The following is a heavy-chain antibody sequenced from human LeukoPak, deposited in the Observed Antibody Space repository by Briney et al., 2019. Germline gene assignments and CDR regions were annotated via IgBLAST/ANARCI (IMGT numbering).Heavy chain of an antibody. CDR1: GGSISSYY. Sequence: SETLSLTCTVSGGSISSYYWSWIRQPPGKGLEWIGYTYTSGSTNYNPSLKSRVTISVDTSKNQFSLKLSSVTAADTAVYYCARQNSGYYDFWSGYSSWFDPWGQGTLVTVSS. J-gene: IGHJ5*02. D-gene: IGHD3-3*01. CDR3: ARQNSGYYDFWSGYSSWFDP. CDR2: TYTSGST. V-gene: IGHV4-4*09.